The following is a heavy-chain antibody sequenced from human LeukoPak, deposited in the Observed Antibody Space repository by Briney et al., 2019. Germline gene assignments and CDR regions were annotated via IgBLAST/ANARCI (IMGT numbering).Heavy chain of an antibody. CDR1: GGSISRSSYY. CDR3: ARHQTSAGVW. J-gene: IGHJ4*02. CDR2: IYYSGST. V-gene: IGHV4-39*01. D-gene: IGHD3-10*01. Sequence: SETLSLTCTVSGGSISRSSYYWGWIRQPPGKGLEWIGSIYYSGSTYYNPSLKSRVTISVDTSKNQFSLKLRSVTAADTAVYYCARHQTSAGVWWGQGTLVTVSS.